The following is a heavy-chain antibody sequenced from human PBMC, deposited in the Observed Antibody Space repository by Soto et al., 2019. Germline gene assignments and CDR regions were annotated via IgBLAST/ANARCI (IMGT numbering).Heavy chain of an antibody. CDR2: IYYSGST. V-gene: IGHV4-39*01. CDR3: ARRAVGYSSGWYVHYFDY. Sequence: SETLSLTCTVSGGSISSSSYYWGWIRQPPGKGLEWIGSIYYSGSTYYNPSLKSRVTISVDTSKNQFSLKLSSVTAADTAVYYCARRAVGYSSGWYVHYFDYWGQGTLVTVSS. CDR1: GGSISSSSYY. D-gene: IGHD6-19*01. J-gene: IGHJ4*02.